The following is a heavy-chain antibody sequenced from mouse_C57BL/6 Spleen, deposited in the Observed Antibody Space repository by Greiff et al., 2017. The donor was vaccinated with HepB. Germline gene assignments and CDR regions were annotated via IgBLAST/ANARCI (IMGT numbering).Heavy chain of an antibody. Sequence: EVQGVESGGGLVQPKGSLKLSCAAFGFTFNTYAMHWVRQAPGKGLEWVARIRSKSSNYATYYADSVKDRFTISRDDSQSMLYLQMNNLKTEDTAMYYCVRDLSYYGSSYYFDYWGQGTTLTVSS. J-gene: IGHJ2*01. CDR3: VRDLSYYGSSYYFDY. D-gene: IGHD1-1*01. V-gene: IGHV10-3*01. CDR2: IRSKSSNYAT. CDR1: GFTFNTYA.